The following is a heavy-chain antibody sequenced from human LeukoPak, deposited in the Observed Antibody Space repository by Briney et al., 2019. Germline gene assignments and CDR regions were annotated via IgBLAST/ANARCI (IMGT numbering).Heavy chain of an antibody. D-gene: IGHD3-9*01. J-gene: IGHJ4*02. CDR2: IYPGDSDT. CDR3: ASAHDMASLYFDY. Sequence: GESLKISCKGSGYSFTSYRIGWVRQMPGKGLEWMGIIYPGDSDTRYSPSFQGQVTISADKSISTAYLQWSSLKASDTAMYYCASAHDMASLYFDYWGQGTLVTVSS. V-gene: IGHV5-51*01. CDR1: GYSFTSYR.